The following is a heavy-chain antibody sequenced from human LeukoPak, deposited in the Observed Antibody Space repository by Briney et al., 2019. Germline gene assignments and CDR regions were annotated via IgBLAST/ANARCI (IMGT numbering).Heavy chain of an antibody. Sequence: SLRLSCAASGFTFSSYAMHWVRQAPGKGLEWVAVIWYDGSNKYYADSVKGRFTISRDNSKNTLYLQMNSLRAEDTAVYYCAKADKWLVPASWGQGTLVTVSS. CDR2: IWYDGSNK. CDR3: AKADKWLVPAS. CDR1: GFTFSSYA. D-gene: IGHD6-19*01. V-gene: IGHV3-33*06. J-gene: IGHJ5*02.